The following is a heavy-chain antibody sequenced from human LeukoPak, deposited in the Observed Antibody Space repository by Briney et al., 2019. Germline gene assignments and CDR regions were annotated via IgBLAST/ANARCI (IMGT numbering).Heavy chain of an antibody. CDR3: ARGRSGLAAAGTYDY. Sequence: SVKVSCKASGYTFTSSDINWVRQAAGQGLEWMGWINPNSGRTGYAQKFQGRVTMTANTSISTAYMELSSLRFDDTAVYYCARGRSGLAAAGTYDYWGQGTLITVSS. J-gene: IGHJ4*02. CDR2: INPNSGRT. CDR1: GYTFTSSD. V-gene: IGHV1-8*01. D-gene: IGHD6-13*01.